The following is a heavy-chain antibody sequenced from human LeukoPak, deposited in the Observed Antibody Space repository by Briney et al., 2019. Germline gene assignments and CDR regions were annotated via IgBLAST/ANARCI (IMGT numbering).Heavy chain of an antibody. D-gene: IGHD1-14*01. V-gene: IGHV4/OR15-8*01. J-gene: IGHJ4*01. CDR2: VYHSGGA. CDR3: AYNRNFALDN. Sequence: SETLSLTCAVSGASISSHSWWSWVRQPPGKGLEWIGEVYHSGGANYKPSLKSRVTISVDTSRNHFSLKLTSVTAADTAVYFCAYNRNFALDNWGQGTLVTVSS. CDR1: GASISSHSW.